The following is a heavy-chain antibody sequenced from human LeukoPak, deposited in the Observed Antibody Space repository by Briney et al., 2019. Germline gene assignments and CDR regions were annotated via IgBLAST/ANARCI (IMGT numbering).Heavy chain of an antibody. CDR2: INPNSGGT. CDR3: ARAQYMITFGGVIVMSQGARDY. CDR1: GYTFTGYY. V-gene: IGHV1-2*02. D-gene: IGHD3-16*02. Sequence: ASVKVSCKASGYTFTGYYMHWVRQAPGQGLEWMGWINPNSGGTNYAQKFLGRVTMTRDTSISTAYMELSRLRSDDTAVYYCARAQYMITFGGVIVMSQGARDYWGQGTLVTVSS. J-gene: IGHJ4*02.